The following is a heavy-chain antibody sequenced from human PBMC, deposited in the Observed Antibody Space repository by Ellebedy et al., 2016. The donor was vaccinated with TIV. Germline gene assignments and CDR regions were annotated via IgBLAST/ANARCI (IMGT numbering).Heavy chain of an antibody. V-gene: IGHV3-15*01. CDR1: GFTFSNAW. D-gene: IGHD3-22*01. Sequence: PGGSLRLSCAASGFTFSNAWMSWVRQAPGKGLEWVGRIKSKTDGGTTDYAAPVKGRFTISRDDSKNTLYLQMNSLKTKDTAVYYCTTETYYYDSSGYLESIDYWGQGTLVTVSS. J-gene: IGHJ4*02. CDR3: TTETYYYDSSGYLESIDY. CDR2: IKSKTDGGTT.